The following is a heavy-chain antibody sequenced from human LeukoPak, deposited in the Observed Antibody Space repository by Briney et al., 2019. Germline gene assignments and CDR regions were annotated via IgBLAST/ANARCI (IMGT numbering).Heavy chain of an antibody. CDR1: GGTISSYY. CDR2: INHSGST. D-gene: IGHD2-2*01. Sequence: SETLSLTCTVSGGTISSYYWSWIRQPPGKGLEWIGEINHSGSTNYNPSLKSRVTISVDTSKNQFSLKLSSVTAADTAVYYCARSKKGYIVVVPAAMGWFDPWGQGTLVTVSS. J-gene: IGHJ5*02. CDR3: ARSKKGYIVVVPAAMGWFDP. V-gene: IGHV4-34*01.